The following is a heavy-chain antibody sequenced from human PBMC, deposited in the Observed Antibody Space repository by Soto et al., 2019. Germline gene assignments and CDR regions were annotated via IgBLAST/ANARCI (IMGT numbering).Heavy chain of an antibody. Sequence: QVQLVQSGAEVKKPGSSVKVSCKASGGTFSSYAISWVRQAPGQGHEWMGGIIPISRTANYAQKFQGRVTITADEYTSTAYMELSSLRSADTAVYYCARSQGSSTSLEIYYYYYYGMDVWGHGTTVTVSS. V-gene: IGHV1-69*01. CDR2: IIPISRTA. CDR3: ARSQGSSTSLEIYYYYYYGMDV. CDR1: GGTFSSYA. J-gene: IGHJ6*02. D-gene: IGHD2-2*01.